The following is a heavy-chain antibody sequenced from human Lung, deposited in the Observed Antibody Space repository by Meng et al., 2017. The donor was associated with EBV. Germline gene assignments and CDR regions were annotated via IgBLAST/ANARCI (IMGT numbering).Heavy chain of an antibody. V-gene: IGHV3-21*01. J-gene: IGHJ4*02. CDR2: ISSSSSYI. CDR3: ARAAAGTDCFDY. D-gene: IGHD6-13*01. CDR1: GFTFSSYS. Sequence: EVQLVEYGGGLVMPGGSLRLCCAASGFTFSSYSMNWVRQAPGKGLEWVSSISSSSSYIYYADSVKGRFTISRDNAKNSLYLQMNSLRAEDTAVYYCARAAAGTDCFDYWGKGTLVTVSS.